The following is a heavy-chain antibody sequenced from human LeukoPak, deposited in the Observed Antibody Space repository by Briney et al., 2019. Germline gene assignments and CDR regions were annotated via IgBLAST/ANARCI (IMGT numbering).Heavy chain of an antibody. V-gene: IGHV4-4*07. CDR2: IHGSGSSGST. Sequence: PSETLSLTCTVSGVSISSYYWSWIRQPAGKGLDWIGRIHGSGSSGSTNYNPSLKSRVTMSVDTSKNQFSLRLSSVTAADTAIYYCARGRGGSSSGFDYWGQGTLVTVSS. J-gene: IGHJ4*02. CDR3: ARGRGGSSSGFDY. CDR1: GVSISSYY. D-gene: IGHD6-6*01.